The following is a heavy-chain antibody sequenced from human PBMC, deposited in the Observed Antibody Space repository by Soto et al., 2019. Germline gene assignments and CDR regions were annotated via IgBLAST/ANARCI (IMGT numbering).Heavy chain of an antibody. D-gene: IGHD2-2*01. CDR1: GGTFSSYA. V-gene: IGHV1-69*01. J-gene: IGHJ5*02. CDR3: ARERNCSSTSCYLGYWFDP. CDR2: IIPIFGTA. Sequence: QVQLVQSGAEVKKPGSSVKVSCKASGGTFSSYAISWVRQAPGQGLEWMGGIIPIFGTANYAQKFQGRVTITADESTSTAYMELSSLRPEDTAVYYCARERNCSSTSCYLGYWFDPWGQGTLVTVSS.